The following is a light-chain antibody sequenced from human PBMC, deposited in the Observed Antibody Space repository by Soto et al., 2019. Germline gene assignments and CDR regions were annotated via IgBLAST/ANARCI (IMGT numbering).Light chain of an antibody. CDR2: GAS. J-gene: IGKJ1*01. V-gene: IGKV3-20*01. CDR3: QQYGSAGT. CDR1: QSVSNNY. Sequence: EIVLTQSPCTLSLSPGERATISCRASQSVSNNYLAWYQQKPGQAPRLLIYGASNRATGIPDRFSGSGSGTDFTLTISRLEPEDFAVYYCQQYGSAGTCGQGTKVEI.